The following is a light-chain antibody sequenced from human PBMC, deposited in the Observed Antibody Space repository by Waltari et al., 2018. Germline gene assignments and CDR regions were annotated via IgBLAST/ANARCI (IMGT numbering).Light chain of an antibody. CDR3: QQYDNLPGT. V-gene: IGKV1-33*01. Sequence: DIQMTQSPSSLSASAGDRVTITCQASQDITSYLNWYRQKPGKAPQLLIYDASNLETGVPSRFSGSGSGTEFTFTISSLQPEDVATYYCQQYDNLPGTFGGGTKVEIK. CDR1: QDITSY. J-gene: IGKJ4*01. CDR2: DAS.